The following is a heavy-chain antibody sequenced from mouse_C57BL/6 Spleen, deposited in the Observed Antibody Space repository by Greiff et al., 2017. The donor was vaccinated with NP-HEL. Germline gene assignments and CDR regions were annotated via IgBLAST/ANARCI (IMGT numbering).Heavy chain of an antibody. CDR3: ARGGNYYGSRNYAIDY. CDR1: GYAFSSSW. CDR2: IYPGDGDT. Sequence: VQLQQSGPELVKPGASVKISCKASGYAFSSSWMNWVKQRPGKGLEWIGRIYPGDGDTNYNGKFKGKATLTADKSSSTASMQLSSLTSEDSAVYYCARGGNYYGSRNYAIDYWGQGTSVTVSS. J-gene: IGHJ4*01. D-gene: IGHD1-1*01. V-gene: IGHV1-82*01.